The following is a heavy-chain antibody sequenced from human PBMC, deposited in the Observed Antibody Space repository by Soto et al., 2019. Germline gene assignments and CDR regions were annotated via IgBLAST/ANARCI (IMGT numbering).Heavy chain of an antibody. CDR1: GGSFSGYY. CDR3: ASIAAAGTFWFDP. Sequence: QVQLQQWGAGLLKPSETLSLTCAVYGGSFSGYYWSWIRQPPGKGLEWIGEINHSGSTNYNPSLKSRVNISVDTSKNQFSLKLGSVTAADTAVYYWASIAAAGTFWFDPWGQGTLVTVSS. V-gene: IGHV4-34*01. D-gene: IGHD6-13*01. CDR2: INHSGST. J-gene: IGHJ5*02.